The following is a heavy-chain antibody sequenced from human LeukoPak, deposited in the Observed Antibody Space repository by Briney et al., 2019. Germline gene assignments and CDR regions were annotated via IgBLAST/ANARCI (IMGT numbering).Heavy chain of an antibody. D-gene: IGHD2-21*01. V-gene: IGHV4-4*07. CDR3: AREYGDLDY. Sequence: PSETLSLTCTVSGGSISGFYWSWIRQPAGKGLEWIGRIYPSEGTNYNPSLKSRVTMSTDTSKNQFSLKLRSVTAADTAVYYCAREYGDLDYWGQGTLVTVSS. CDR2: IYPSEGT. J-gene: IGHJ4*02. CDR1: GGSISGFY.